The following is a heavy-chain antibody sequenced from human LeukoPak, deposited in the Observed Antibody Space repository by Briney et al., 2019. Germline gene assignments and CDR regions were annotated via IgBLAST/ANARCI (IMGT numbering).Heavy chain of an antibody. CDR2: IWYDGSNK. CDR1: GFTFSSYG. CDR3: ARDLLYGSGSYYYYYGMDV. D-gene: IGHD1-26*01. V-gene: IGHV3-33*01. Sequence: GRSLRLSCAASGFTFSSYGMHWVRQAPGKGLEWVAVIWYDGSNKYYADSVKGRFTISRDNSKNTLYLQMNSLRAEDTAVYYCARDLLYGSGSYYYYYGMDVWGQGTTVTVSS. J-gene: IGHJ6*02.